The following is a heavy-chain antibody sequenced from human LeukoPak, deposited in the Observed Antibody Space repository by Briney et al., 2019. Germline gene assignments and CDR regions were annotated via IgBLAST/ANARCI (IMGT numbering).Heavy chain of an antibody. CDR3: ARRGYCSSTSCNDAFDI. CDR2: IYPGDSET. Sequence: GESLKISCKGSGYSFTTYWIGWVRQMPGKGLEWMGIIYPGDSETRYSPSFQGQVTISADKSISTAYLQWSSLKASDTAMYYCARRGYCSSTSCNDAFDIWGQGTMVTVSS. CDR1: GYSFTTYW. J-gene: IGHJ3*02. V-gene: IGHV5-51*01. D-gene: IGHD2-2*01.